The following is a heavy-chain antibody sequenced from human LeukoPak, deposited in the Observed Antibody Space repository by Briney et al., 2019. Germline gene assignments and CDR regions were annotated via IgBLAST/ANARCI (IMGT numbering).Heavy chain of an antibody. CDR2: IWYDGSNK. D-gene: IGHD6-6*01. CDR1: GFTFSSYG. CDR3: ARDQVAARLYGMDV. V-gene: IGHV3-33*01. J-gene: IGHJ6*02. Sequence: PGRSLRLSCAASGFTFSSYGMHWVRQAPGKGLEWVAVIWYDGSNKYYADSVKGRLTISRDNSKNTLYLQMNSLRAEDTAVYYCARDQVAARLYGMDVWGQGTTVTVSS.